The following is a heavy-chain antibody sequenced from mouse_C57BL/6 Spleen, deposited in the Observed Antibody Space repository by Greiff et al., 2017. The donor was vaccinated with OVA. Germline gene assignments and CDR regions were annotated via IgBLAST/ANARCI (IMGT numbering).Heavy chain of an antibody. CDR2: IYPGDGAT. Sequence: VQLQQSGPELVKPGASVKISCKASGYAFSSSWMNWVKQRPGKGLEWIGRIYPGDGATNYNGKFKGKATLTADKSSSTAYMQLSSLTSEDSAVYFCARYDYDDYWGQGTTLTVSS. J-gene: IGHJ2*01. V-gene: IGHV1-82*01. D-gene: IGHD2-4*01. CDR3: ARYDYDDY. CDR1: GYAFSSSW.